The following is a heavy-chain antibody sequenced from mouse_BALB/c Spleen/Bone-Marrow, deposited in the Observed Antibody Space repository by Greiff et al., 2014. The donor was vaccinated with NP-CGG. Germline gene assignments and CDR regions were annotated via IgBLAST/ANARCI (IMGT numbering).Heavy chain of an antibody. CDR1: GFSLTSYG. V-gene: IGHV2-9*02. J-gene: IGHJ4*01. Sequence: QVQLKESGPGLVAPSQSLSIACTVSGFSLTSYGVHWVRQPPGKGLEWLGVIWAGGSTNYNSALMSRLSISKDNSKSQVFLKMNSLQIDDTAMYYCARSGLRRPAMDYWGQGTSVTVSS. CDR3: ARSGLRRPAMDY. CDR2: IWAGGST. D-gene: IGHD2-4*01.